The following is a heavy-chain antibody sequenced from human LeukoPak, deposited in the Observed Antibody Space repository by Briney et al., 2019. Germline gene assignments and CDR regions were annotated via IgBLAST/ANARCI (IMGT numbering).Heavy chain of an antibody. CDR1: GYTFTGYY. CDR2: INPNSGGT. V-gene: IGHV1-2*02. D-gene: IGHD3-3*01. J-gene: IGHJ6*02. Sequence: GASVKVSCKASGYTFTGYYMHWVRQAPGQGLEWMGWINPNSGGTNYAQKFQGRVTMTRDTSISTAYMELSRLRSDDTAVYYCARDHVRFLEWVPNQYYYYGMDVWGQGTTVTVSS. CDR3: ARDHVRFLEWVPNQYYYYGMDV.